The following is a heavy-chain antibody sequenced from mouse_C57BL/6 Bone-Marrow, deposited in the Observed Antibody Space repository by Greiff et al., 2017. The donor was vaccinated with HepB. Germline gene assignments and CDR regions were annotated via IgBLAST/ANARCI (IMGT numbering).Heavy chain of an antibody. CDR1: GFTFSDYY. V-gene: IGHV5-12*01. J-gene: IGHJ2*01. Sequence: EVKLVESGGGLVQPGGSLKLSCAASGFTFSDYYMYWVRQTPEKRLEWVAYISNGGGSTYYPDTVKGRFTISRDNAKNTLYLQMSRLKSEDTAMYYCARRRSSYFDYWGQGTTLTVSS. CDR3: ARRRSSYFDY. CDR2: ISNGGGST. D-gene: IGHD1-1*01.